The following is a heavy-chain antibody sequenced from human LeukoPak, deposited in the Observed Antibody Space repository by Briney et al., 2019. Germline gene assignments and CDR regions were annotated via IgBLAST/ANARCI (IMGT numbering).Heavy chain of an antibody. Sequence: SVKVSCKASGGTFSSYAISWVRQAPGQGLEWMGGIIPIFGTANYAQRFQGRVTITADESTSTAYMELSSLRSEDTAVYYCARGLIDFWRTGRGMDVWGQGTTVTVSS. J-gene: IGHJ6*02. CDR1: GGTFSSYA. CDR2: IIPIFGTA. V-gene: IGHV1-69*01. CDR3: ARGLIDFWRTGRGMDV. D-gene: IGHD3-3*01.